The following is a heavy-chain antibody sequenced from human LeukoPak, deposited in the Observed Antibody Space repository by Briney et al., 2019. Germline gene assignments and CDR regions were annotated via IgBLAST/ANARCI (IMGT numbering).Heavy chain of an antibody. CDR3: ARDFGDTSDTYFQH. D-gene: IGHD3-22*01. CDR2: ISSSGSTI. Sequence: PGGSLRLSCAASGFTFSDYYMIWIRQAPGKGLEWVSYISSSGSTIYYADSVEGRFTISRDNAKNSLYLQMNSLRADDTAVYYCARDFGDTSDTYFQHWGQGTLVTVSS. V-gene: IGHV3-11*01. CDR1: GFTFSDYY. J-gene: IGHJ1*01.